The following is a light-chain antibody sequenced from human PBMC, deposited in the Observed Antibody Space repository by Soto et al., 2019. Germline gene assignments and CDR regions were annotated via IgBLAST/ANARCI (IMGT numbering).Light chain of an antibody. Sequence: EIVLTQSPGTLSLSPGERATLSFRASQSVSSSYLAWYQQKPGQAPRLLIYGASSSATGIPDRFSGSGSGTDFTLTISRLDPEDFAVYYCQQYGSSPPITFGQGTRLEIK. J-gene: IGKJ5*01. CDR3: QQYGSSPPIT. CDR1: QSVSSSY. V-gene: IGKV3-20*01. CDR2: GAS.